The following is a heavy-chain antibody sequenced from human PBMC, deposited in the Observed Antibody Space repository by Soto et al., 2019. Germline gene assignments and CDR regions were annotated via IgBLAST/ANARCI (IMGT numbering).Heavy chain of an antibody. CDR2: IYHSGST. Sequence: QVQLQESGPGLVKPSGTLSLTCAVSGGSISSSNWWSWVRQPPRKWLEWIGEIYHSGSTNYNPSLKSRVTISVDKSQKHLSLKLSSVLAADTAVYYCARVSGSYYYGMDVWGQGTTVTVSS. D-gene: IGHD1-26*01. V-gene: IGHV4-4*02. CDR3: ARVSGSYYYGMDV. J-gene: IGHJ6*02. CDR1: GGSISSSNW.